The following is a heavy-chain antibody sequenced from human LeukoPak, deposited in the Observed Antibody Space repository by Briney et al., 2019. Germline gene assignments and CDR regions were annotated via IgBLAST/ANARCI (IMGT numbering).Heavy chain of an antibody. CDR2: ISGSGGST. J-gene: IGHJ3*02. CDR1: GFTFSSYA. CDR3: AKDYSSSWYRGAFDI. D-gene: IGHD6-13*01. V-gene: IGHV3-23*01. Sequence: GGSLRLSCAASGFTFSSYAMSWVRQAPGKGLEWVAAISGSGGSTYYADSVKGRFTISRDNSKNTLYLQMNSLRAEDTAVYYCAKDYSSSWYRGAFDIWGQGTMVTVSS.